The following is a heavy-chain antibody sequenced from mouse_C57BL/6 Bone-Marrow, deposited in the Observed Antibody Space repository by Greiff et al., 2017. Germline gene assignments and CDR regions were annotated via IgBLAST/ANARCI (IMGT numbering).Heavy chain of an antibody. J-gene: IGHJ2*01. CDR2: ISYDGSN. V-gene: IGHV3-6*01. Sequence: EVQLVESGPGLVKPSQSLSLTCSVTGYSITSGYYWNWIRQFPGNKLEWMGYISYDGSNNYNPSLKNRISITRDTSKNQFFLKLNSVTTEDTATYYCARDLELGYWGQGTTLTVSS. CDR3: ARDLELGY. D-gene: IGHD4-1*01. CDR1: GYSITSGYY.